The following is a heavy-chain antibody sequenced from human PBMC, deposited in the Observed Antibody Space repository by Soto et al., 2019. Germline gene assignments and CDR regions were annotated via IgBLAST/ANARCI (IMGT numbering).Heavy chain of an antibody. D-gene: IGHD1-1*01. V-gene: IGHV3-11*01. CDR1: GFTFGDHY. J-gene: IGHJ6*01. Sequence: QVQLMESGGALVKPGGSLRLSCAASGFTFGDHYMNWVRQRPGKGLEWVAFISRSGNTINYGDSVKGRFTISRDNAENLLFLHMSALRVEDTAVYFCAREISPPSYNIYNHAMDVWGLGTTVTVSS. CDR3: AREISPPSYNIYNHAMDV. CDR2: ISRSGNTI.